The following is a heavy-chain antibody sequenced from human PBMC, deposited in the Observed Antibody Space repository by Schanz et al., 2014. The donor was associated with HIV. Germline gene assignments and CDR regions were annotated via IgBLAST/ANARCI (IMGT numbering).Heavy chain of an antibody. CDR2: ISYDGVNV. V-gene: IGHV3-33*05. CDR3: ARETSGFSTSWPPRYHYYGMDV. Sequence: QVQLVESGGGVVQPGRSLRLSCAASGFTFSNFAMHWVRQAPGKGLEWAAGISYDGVNVYYADSVKGRFTFSRDNSKNTLYLEMNSLRPEDTAVYYCARETSGFSTSWPPRYHYYGMDVWGQGTTVTVSS. D-gene: IGHD6-13*01. CDR1: GFTFSNFA. J-gene: IGHJ6*02.